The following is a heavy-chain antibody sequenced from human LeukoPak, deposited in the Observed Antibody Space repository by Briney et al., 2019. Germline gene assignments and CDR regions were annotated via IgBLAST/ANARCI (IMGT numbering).Heavy chain of an antibody. Sequence: SVKVSCKASGGTFSSYAISWVRQAPGQGLEWMGGIIPIFGTANYARKFQGRVTITADESTSTAYMELSSLRSEDTAVYYCARGSHGDYVFGQGNWGQGTLVTVSS. D-gene: IGHD4-17*01. CDR1: GGTFSSYA. CDR2: IIPIFGTA. J-gene: IGHJ4*02. V-gene: IGHV1-69*13. CDR3: ARGSHGDYVFGQGN.